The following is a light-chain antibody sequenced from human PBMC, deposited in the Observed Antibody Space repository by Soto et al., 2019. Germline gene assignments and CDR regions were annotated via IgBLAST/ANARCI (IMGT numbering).Light chain of an antibody. CDR3: QSYDSSNQVV. V-gene: IGLV6-57*02. CDR2: EDN. J-gene: IGLJ2*01. Sequence: NFMLTQPHSVSESPGKTVTISCTGSSGSIASNYVQWYQQRPGSAPTTVIYEDNQRPSGVPDRFSGSIDSSSNSASLTISGLKTEVEADYYCQSYDSSNQVVFGGGTKLTVL. CDR1: SGSIASNY.